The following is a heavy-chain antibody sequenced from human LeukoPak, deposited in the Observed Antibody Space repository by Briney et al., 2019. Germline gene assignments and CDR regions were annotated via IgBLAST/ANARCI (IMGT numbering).Heavy chain of an antibody. V-gene: IGHV3-30*02. J-gene: IGHJ4*02. D-gene: IGHD3-10*01. Sequence: PGGSLRLSCAASGFTFSSYGMHWVRQAPGKGLEWVAFIRYDGSNKHYADSVKGRFTISRDNSKNTLYLQMNSLRAEDTAVYYCASELLWFGELFYWGQGTLVTVSS. CDR2: IRYDGSNK. CDR3: ASELLWFGELFY. CDR1: GFTFSSYG.